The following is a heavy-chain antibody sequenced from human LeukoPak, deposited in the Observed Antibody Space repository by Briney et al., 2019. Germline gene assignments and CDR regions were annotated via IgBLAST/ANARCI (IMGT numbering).Heavy chain of an antibody. V-gene: IGHV3-21*06. CDR3: ARVINGYIDY. CDR1: GFTFSRYT. J-gene: IGHJ4*02. Sequence: PGESLRLSCAASGFTFSRYTIHWVRQTTGRGLEWVSSISGTRNFIFYAESLKGRFTISRDSANNSVYLQMDTLRAEDTAVYYCARVINGYIDYWGQGTLVTVSS. D-gene: IGHD2-8*01. CDR2: ISGTRNFI.